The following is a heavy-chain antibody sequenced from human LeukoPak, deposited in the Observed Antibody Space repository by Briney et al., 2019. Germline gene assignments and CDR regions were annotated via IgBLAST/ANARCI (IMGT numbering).Heavy chain of an antibody. Sequence: PGGSLRLSCAASGFTFSSYSMNWVRQAPGKGLEWVSYISSSSSTIYYADSVKGRFAISRDNAKNSLYLQMNSLRAEDTAVYYCARVFVRGVIAANFDYWGQGTLVTVSS. CDR2: ISSSSSTI. V-gene: IGHV3-48*01. J-gene: IGHJ4*02. CDR3: ARVFVRGVIAANFDY. CDR1: GFTFSSYS. D-gene: IGHD3-10*01.